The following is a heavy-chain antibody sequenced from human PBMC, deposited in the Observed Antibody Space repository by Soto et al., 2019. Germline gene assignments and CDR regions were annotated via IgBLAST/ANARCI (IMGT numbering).Heavy chain of an antibody. J-gene: IGHJ5*02. CDR1: GFTFSSYA. V-gene: IGHV3-23*01. D-gene: IGHD5-18*01. CDR3: AVGYSYAPFDP. Sequence: GGPLTLSCAASGFTFSSYAMRWARQAPGKGLEWVSGISGTGDTTYYADSVKGRFTISRDNSKNKLYLHINSLRAENTAVYFCAVGYSYAPFDPWGQGTLVAV. CDR2: ISGTGDTT.